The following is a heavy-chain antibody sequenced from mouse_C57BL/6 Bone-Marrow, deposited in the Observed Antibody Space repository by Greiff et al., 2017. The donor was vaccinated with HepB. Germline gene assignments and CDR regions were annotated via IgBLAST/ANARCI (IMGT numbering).Heavy chain of an antibody. V-gene: IGHV1-81*01. Sequence: QVQLKQSGAELARPGASVKLSCKASGYTFTSYGISWVKQRTGQGLEWIGEIYPRSGNTYYNEKFKGKATLTADKSSSTAYMELRSLTSEDSAVYFCARRLYYYGSSLFAYWGQGTLVTVSA. CDR1: GYTFTSYG. D-gene: IGHD1-1*01. CDR3: ARRLYYYGSSLFAY. CDR2: IYPRSGNT. J-gene: IGHJ3*01.